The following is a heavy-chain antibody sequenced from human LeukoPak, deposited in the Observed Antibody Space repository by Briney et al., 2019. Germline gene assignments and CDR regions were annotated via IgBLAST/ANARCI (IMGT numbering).Heavy chain of an antibody. D-gene: IGHD3-10*01. V-gene: IGHV1-69*13. CDR1: GYTFTSYG. J-gene: IGHJ4*02. CDR2: IMPIFDTS. Sequence: PSASVKVSCKHSGYTFTSYGISWVRQAPGQGLEWMGGIMPIFDTSNYAQKFQGRVTITADESTSTAYMELRSLTSEDTAVYYCARDQSKIRGVKAFDYWGQGTLVTVSS. CDR3: ARDQSKIRGVKAFDY.